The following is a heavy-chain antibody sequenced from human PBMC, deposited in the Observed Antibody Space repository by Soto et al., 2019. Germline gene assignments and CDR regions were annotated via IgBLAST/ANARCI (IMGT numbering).Heavy chain of an antibody. CDR1: GFTVSSNY. J-gene: IGHJ4*02. CDR3: ASSPPYYDILTGYLY. V-gene: IGHV3-53*02. Sequence: EVQLVETGGGLIQPGGSLRLSCAASGFTVSSNYMSWVRQAPGKGLEWVSVIYSGGSTYYADSVKGRFTISRDNSKNTLYRHMNILRAEDTAVYYCASSPPYYDILTGYLYWGQGTLVTVSS. CDR2: IYSGGST. D-gene: IGHD3-9*01.